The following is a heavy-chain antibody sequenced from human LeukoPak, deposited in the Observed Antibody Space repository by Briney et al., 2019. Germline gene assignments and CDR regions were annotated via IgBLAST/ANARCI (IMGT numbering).Heavy chain of an antibody. D-gene: IGHD6-19*01. V-gene: IGHV4-61*02. CDR2: IYTSGST. J-gene: IGHJ4*02. Sequence: PSETLSLTCTVSGGSISSGSYYWSWIRQPAGKGLEWIGRIYTSGSTNYNPSLKSRVTISVDTSKNQFSLKLSSVTAADTAVYYCARLSTAGYSSGWYPGYWGQGTLVTVSS. CDR1: GGSISSGSYY. CDR3: ARLSTAGYSSGWYPGY.